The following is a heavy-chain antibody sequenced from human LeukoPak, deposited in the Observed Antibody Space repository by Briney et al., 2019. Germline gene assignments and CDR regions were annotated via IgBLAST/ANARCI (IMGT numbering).Heavy chain of an antibody. CDR2: IYYSGST. CDR3: ARGGGRGSRWFDP. CDR1: GDSISYHY. V-gene: IGHV4-59*11. D-gene: IGHD3-10*01. J-gene: IGHJ5*02. Sequence: SETLSLACTVSGDSISYHYWSWIRQPPGKGLEWIGYIYYSGSTNYNPSLKSRVTISVDTSKNQFSLKLSSVTAADTAVYYCARGGGRGSRWFDPWGQGTLVTVSS.